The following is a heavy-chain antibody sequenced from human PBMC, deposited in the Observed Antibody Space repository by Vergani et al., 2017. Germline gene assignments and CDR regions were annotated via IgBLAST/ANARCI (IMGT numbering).Heavy chain of an antibody. J-gene: IGHJ4*02. CDR3: ARGREGGIWVVVPAAQSYFDY. CDR1: GGTFSSYT. V-gene: IGHV1-69*08. CDR2: IIPILGTA. Sequence: QVRLVQSGAEVKKPGSSVKVSCKASGGTFSSYTISWVRQAPGQGLEWMGRIIPILGTANYAQKFQGRVTITADESTSTAYMELSSLRSEDTAVYYCARGREGGIWVVVPAAQSYFDYWGQGTLVTVSS. D-gene: IGHD2-2*01.